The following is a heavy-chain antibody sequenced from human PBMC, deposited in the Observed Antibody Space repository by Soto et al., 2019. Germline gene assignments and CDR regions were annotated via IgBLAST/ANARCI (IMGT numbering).Heavy chain of an antibody. D-gene: IGHD6-13*01. CDR2: IWYDGSNK. J-gene: IGHJ4*02. CDR1: GFTFSSYG. Sequence: QVQLVESGGGVVQPGRSLRLSCAASGFTFSSYGMHWVRQAPGKGLEWVAVIWYDGSNKYYADSVKGRFTISRDNSKNTLYLHMNSLRAEDTAVYYCARGGGIAAAGTPYYFDYWGQGTLVTVSS. CDR3: ARGGGIAAAGTPYYFDY. V-gene: IGHV3-33*01.